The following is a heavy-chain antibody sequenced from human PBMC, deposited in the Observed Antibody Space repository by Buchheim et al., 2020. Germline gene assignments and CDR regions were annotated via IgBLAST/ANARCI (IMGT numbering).Heavy chain of an antibody. J-gene: IGHJ6*02. CDR2: INHSGST. Sequence: QVQLQQWGAGLLKPSETLSLTCAVYGGSFSGYYWSWIRQPPGKGLEWIGEINHSGSTNYNPSLKSRVTISVDTSKNQFSLMLSSVTAADTAVYYCAHNFAWGVTNVDYYYGMDVWGQGTT. D-gene: IGHD4-17*01. CDR1: GGSFSGYY. CDR3: AHNFAWGVTNVDYYYGMDV. V-gene: IGHV4-34*01.